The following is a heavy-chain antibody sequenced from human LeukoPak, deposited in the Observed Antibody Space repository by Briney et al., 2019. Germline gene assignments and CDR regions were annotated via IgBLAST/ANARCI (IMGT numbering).Heavy chain of an antibody. D-gene: IGHD2-2*01. J-gene: IGHJ4*02. Sequence: SGGSLRLSCAASGFTFSDYSVSWIRQAPGKGLEWVSYISGSGSTINYADSVEGRFTISRDNAKNSLDLQMNSLRADDTAVYYCARGHLVPIDYWGQGTLVTVSS. CDR3: ARGHLVPIDY. V-gene: IGHV3-11*04. CDR1: GFTFSDYS. CDR2: ISGSGSTI.